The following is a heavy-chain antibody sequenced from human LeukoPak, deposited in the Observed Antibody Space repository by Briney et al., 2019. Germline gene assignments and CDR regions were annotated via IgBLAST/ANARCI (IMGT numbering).Heavy chain of an antibody. CDR2: INHSGST. CDR3: ARMCVVVPAASQAYYYYGMDV. J-gene: IGHJ6*02. V-gene: IGHV4-34*01. CDR1: GGSFSGYY. D-gene: IGHD2-2*01. Sequence: SETLSLTCAVYGGSFSGYYWSWIRQPPGKGLEWIGEINHSGSTNYNPSLKSRVTISVDTSKNQFSLKLSSVTAADTAVYYCARMCVVVPAASQAYYYYGMDVWGQGTTVTVSS.